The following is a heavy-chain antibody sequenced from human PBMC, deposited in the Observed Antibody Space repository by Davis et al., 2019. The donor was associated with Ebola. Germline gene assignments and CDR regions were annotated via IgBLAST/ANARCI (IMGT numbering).Heavy chain of an antibody. V-gene: IGHV5-51*01. J-gene: IGHJ4*02. D-gene: IGHD4-17*01. CDR2: IFTGDSDT. CDR3: ARPYGTSLYYFDY. Sequence: GESLKISCKDSGNSFNSHWIGWVRQLPGKGLEWMGVIFTGDSDTRYSPSFRGQVIISADKSTKAAFLQWSSLKASDTAMYYCARPYGTSLYYFDYWGQGTLVTVSS. CDR1: GNSFNSHW.